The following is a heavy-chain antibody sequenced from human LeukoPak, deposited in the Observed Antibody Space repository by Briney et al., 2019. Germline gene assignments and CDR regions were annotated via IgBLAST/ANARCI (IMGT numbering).Heavy chain of an antibody. J-gene: IGHJ4*02. CDR1: GGSLSSYY. CDR2: IYYSGST. D-gene: IGHD6-19*01. V-gene: IGHV4-59*12. Sequence: SETLSLTCTVSGGSLSSYYWSWIRQPPGKGLEWIGYIYYSGSTNYNPSLKSRVTISVDTSKNQFSLKLSSVTAADTAVYYCARDIEGAVAGTNFDYWGQGTLVTVSS. CDR3: ARDIEGAVAGTNFDY.